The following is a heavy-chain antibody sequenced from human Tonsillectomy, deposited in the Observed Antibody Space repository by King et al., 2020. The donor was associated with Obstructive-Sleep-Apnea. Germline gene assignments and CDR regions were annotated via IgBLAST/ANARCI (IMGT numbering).Heavy chain of an antibody. Sequence: QLVQSGAEVKKVGSSVKVSCRASGGSFITYAICWVRQTPGQGLDWMGRLIPMFDTANYAQQFQGRFTMTADKSTATAYMELRSLTVEDTAVYYCARWTEHLQPWGQGTPVRVSS. D-gene: IGHD1-14*01. CDR2: LIPMFDTA. CDR1: GGSFITYA. CDR3: ARWTEHLQP. J-gene: IGHJ1*01. V-gene: IGHV1-69*06.